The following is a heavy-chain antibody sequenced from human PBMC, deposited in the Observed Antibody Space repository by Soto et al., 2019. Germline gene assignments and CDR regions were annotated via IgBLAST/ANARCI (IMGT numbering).Heavy chain of an antibody. Sequence: QVPLQESGPGLVKPSETLSLNCTVVGGSMSSSTYYWGWIRQPPGKGLEWIGGMDYSGRAYYNPYLKSRVTISVDTSKNRFSLRFSSVTAADTALYYCARQKSITVVGVAPIRGMFEFWGQGALVTVSS. CDR2: MDYSGRA. J-gene: IGHJ4*02. CDR3: ARQKSITVVGVAPIRGMFEF. V-gene: IGHV4-39*01. CDR1: GGSMSSSTYY. D-gene: IGHD3-3*01.